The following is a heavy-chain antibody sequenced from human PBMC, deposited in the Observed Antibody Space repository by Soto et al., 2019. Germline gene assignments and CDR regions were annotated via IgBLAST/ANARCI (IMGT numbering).Heavy chain of an antibody. V-gene: IGHV3-48*03. CDR1: GFTFSSYE. J-gene: IGHJ6*02. D-gene: IGHD2-2*01. Sequence: GGSLRLSCAASGFTFSSYEMNWVRQAPGKGLEWVSYISSSGSTIYYADSVKGRFTISRDNAKNSLYLQMNSLRAEDTAVYYCARSPAAVIPDYYGMDVWGQGTTVTVSS. CDR2: ISSSGSTI. CDR3: ARSPAAVIPDYYGMDV.